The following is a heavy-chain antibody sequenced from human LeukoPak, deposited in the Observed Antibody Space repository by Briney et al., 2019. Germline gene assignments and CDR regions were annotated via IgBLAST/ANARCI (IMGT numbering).Heavy chain of an antibody. J-gene: IGHJ4*02. CDR1: GYIFTGYY. Sequence: ATVKVSCKASGYIFTGYYMHWVRQAPGQGLEWMGWINPNSGGTNYAQKFQGRVTMTRDTSISTAYMELSRLRSDDTAVYYCARDLKWNYFDYWGQGTLVTVSS. D-gene: IGHD1-26*01. V-gene: IGHV1-2*02. CDR3: ARDLKWNYFDY. CDR2: INPNSGGT.